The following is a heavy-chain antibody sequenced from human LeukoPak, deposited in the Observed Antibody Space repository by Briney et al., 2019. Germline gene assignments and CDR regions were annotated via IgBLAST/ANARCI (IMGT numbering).Heavy chain of an antibody. CDR1: GVTVSSDA. J-gene: IGHJ4*02. CDR2: ISAAAST. V-gene: IGHV3-23*01. D-gene: IGHD6-13*01. CDR3: AKGTEYSSSWYKEALDY. Sequence: GGALRRSCTASGVTVSSDAMSWVRQAQGKGLEWVSVISAAASTSYADSVKGRFTISRDNSQNTLYLQMNSLRAEDAAVYYCAKGTEYSSSWYKEALDYWGQGALVTVSS.